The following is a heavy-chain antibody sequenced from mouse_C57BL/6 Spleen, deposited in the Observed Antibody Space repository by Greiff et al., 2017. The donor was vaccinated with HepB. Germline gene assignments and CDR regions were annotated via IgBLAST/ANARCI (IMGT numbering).Heavy chain of an antibody. CDR1: GYTFTSYG. CDR2: IYPRSGNT. J-gene: IGHJ3*01. Sequence: QVQLQQSGAELARPGASVKLSCKASGYTFTSYGISWVKQRTGQGLEWIGEIYPRSGNTYYNEKFKGKATLTADKSSSTAYMELRSLTSEDSAVYFCARYGYDVRAWFAYWGQGTLVTVSA. D-gene: IGHD2-2*01. V-gene: IGHV1-81*01. CDR3: ARYGYDVRAWFAY.